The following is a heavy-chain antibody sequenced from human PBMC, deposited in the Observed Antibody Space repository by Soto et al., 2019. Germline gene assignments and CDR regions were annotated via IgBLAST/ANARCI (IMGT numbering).Heavy chain of an antibody. Sequence: ASVKVSCKASGYTFTSYGISWVRQAPGQVLEWLGWISAYNGNTNYAQKLQGRVTMTTDTSTSTAYMELRSLRSDDTAVYYCARRTAAGGGNDAFDIWGQGTMVTVSS. CDR1: GYTFTSYG. J-gene: IGHJ3*02. CDR3: ARRTAAGGGNDAFDI. V-gene: IGHV1-18*01. D-gene: IGHD6-13*01. CDR2: ISAYNGNT.